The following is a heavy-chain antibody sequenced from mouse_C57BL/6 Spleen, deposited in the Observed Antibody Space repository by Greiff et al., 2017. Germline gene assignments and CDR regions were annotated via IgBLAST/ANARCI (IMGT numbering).Heavy chain of an antibody. CDR1: GFTFSSYA. CDR2: ISDGGSYT. V-gene: IGHV5-4*01. J-gene: IGHJ3*01. CDR3: ARDEAWFAD. Sequence: EVMLVESGGGLVKPGGSLKLSCAASGFTFSSYAMSWVRQTPEKRLEWVATISDGGSYTYYTDNVKGRCTISRDNAKNNLYLQMSHLKAEDTAMYDCARDEAWFADWGQGTLVTVSA.